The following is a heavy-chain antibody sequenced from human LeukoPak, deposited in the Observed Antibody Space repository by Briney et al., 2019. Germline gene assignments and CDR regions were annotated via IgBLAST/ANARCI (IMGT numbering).Heavy chain of an antibody. Sequence: GASVKVSCKASGGTFSSYAISWVRQAPGQGLEWMGGIIPIFGTANYAQKFLGRVTITTDESTSTAYMELSSLRSEDTAVYYCARGGTYYDYVWGSYRLDYWGQGTLVTVSS. CDR2: IIPIFGTA. J-gene: IGHJ4*02. CDR3: ARGGTYYDYVWGSYRLDY. D-gene: IGHD3-16*02. V-gene: IGHV1-69*05. CDR1: GGTFSSYA.